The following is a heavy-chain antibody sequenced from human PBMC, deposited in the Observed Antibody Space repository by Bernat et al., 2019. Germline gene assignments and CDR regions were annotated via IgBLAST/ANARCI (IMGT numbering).Heavy chain of an antibody. CDR3: AKLSRGAVAGRIDFDY. CDR1: GFTFSSYA. CDR2: ISGSGGST. Sequence: EVQLLESGGGLVQPGGSLRLSCAASGFTFSSYAMSWVRQAPGKGLEWVSAISGSGGSTYYADSVKGRFTISRDNSKNTLYLQMNSLRAEDTAVYYCAKLSRGAVAGRIDFDYWGQGTLVTVSS. D-gene: IGHD6-19*01. V-gene: IGHV3-23*01. J-gene: IGHJ4*02.